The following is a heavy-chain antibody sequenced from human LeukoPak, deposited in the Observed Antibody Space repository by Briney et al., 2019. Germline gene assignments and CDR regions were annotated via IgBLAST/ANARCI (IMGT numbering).Heavy chain of an antibody. CDR2: IIPIFGTA. J-gene: IGHJ3*02. Sequence: ASVKVSCKASGGTFSSYAISWVRQSPGQGLEWVGGIIPIFGTANYAQKFQGRVTITADESTSTAYMELSSLRSEDTAVYYWARERVDSSGYPQAFDIWGQGTMVTVSS. D-gene: IGHD3-22*01. CDR1: GGTFSSYA. V-gene: IGHV1-69*13. CDR3: ARERVDSSGYPQAFDI.